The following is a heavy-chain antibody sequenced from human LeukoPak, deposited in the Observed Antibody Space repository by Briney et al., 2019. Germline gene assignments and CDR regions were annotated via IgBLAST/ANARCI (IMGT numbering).Heavy chain of an antibody. Sequence: SETLSLTCAVYGGSFSGYYRSWISQPPEKGLEWIGSIYYSGSTYYNPSLKSRVTISVDTSKNQFSLKLSSVTAADTAVYYCARHPYYYDSSGYYGYYYYMDVWGKGTTVTVSS. CDR1: GGSFSGYY. V-gene: IGHV4-34*01. D-gene: IGHD3-22*01. CDR3: ARHPYYYDSSGYYGYYYYMDV. J-gene: IGHJ6*03. CDR2: IYYSGST.